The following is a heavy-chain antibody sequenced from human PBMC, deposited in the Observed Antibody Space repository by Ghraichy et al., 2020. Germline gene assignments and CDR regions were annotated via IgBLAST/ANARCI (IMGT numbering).Heavy chain of an antibody. V-gene: IGHV1-69*13. CDR1: GGTLSNYA. CDR2: IIPIFGTA. Sequence: SVKVSCKASGGTLSNYAISWVRQAPGQGLEWMGGIIPIFGTANYAQRFQGRVTITADESTSTAYMQLSGLRSEDTAGYYCARESSSSSVHSLGYFNYWGRGTLVTVSA. CDR3: ARESSSSSVHSLGYFNY. D-gene: IGHD6-6*01. J-gene: IGHJ4*02.